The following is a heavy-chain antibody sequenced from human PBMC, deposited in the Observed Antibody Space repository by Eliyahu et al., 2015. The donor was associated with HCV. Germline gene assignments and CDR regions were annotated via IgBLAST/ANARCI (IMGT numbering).Heavy chain of an antibody. V-gene: IGHV3-74*01. J-gene: IGHJ4*02. Sequence: EVQLVESGGGLVQPGGSXRLSCAASGFIFSNYWMHWVRQAPGKGLVWVSRISSDGSXTNYADSVKGRFTISRDNAKNTLYLQMNSLRVEDTAVYYCARIIVGATGIDYWGQGTLVTVSS. CDR2: ISSDGSXT. CDR3: ARIIVGATGIDY. D-gene: IGHD1-26*01. CDR1: GFIFSNYW.